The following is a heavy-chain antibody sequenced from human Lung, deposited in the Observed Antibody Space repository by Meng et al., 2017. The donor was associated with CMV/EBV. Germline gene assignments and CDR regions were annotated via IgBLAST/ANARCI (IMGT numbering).Heavy chain of an antibody. J-gene: IGHJ4*02. V-gene: IGHV1-2*02. CDR3: AREDSGSWWPSY. Sequence: SXXVSCKASGYTFTAHYFHWVRQAPGQGLEWMGWIHPHRGDTNYAQQFQGRVTLTRDTSINTAYMELSRLRSDDTAVYYCAREDSGSWWPSYWGQGTLVTVSS. CDR2: IHPHRGDT. CDR1: GYTFTAHY. D-gene: IGHD1-26*01.